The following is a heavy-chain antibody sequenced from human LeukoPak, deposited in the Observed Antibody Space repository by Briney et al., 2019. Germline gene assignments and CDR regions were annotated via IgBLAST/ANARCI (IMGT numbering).Heavy chain of an antibody. CDR1: GGPVLRHY. Sequence: PSETLSLTLSVVGGPVLRHYWGYLRQPAGKGLEWIGRIYTSGSTNYNPSLKSRVTISVDKSKNQFSLKLSSVTPADTAVYYCARAPAKVTTNFDYWGQGTLVTVSS. J-gene: IGHJ4*02. D-gene: IGHD4-17*01. CDR2: IYTSGST. CDR3: ARAPAKVTTNFDY. V-gene: IGHV4-4*07.